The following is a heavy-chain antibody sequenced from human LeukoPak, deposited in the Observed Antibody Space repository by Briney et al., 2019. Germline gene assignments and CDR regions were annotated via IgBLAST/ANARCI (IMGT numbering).Heavy chain of an antibody. CDR2: IYYSGST. Sequence: KPSETLALTCTVSGGSISSYYWSWIRQPPGKGLEWIGYIYYSGSTHYNPSLKSRVTISVDTSKNQFSLKLSSVTAADTAVYYCARGRFLEEDWGQGTLVTVSS. V-gene: IGHV4-59*01. CDR1: GGSISSYY. J-gene: IGHJ4*02. CDR3: ARGRFLEED. D-gene: IGHD3-3*01.